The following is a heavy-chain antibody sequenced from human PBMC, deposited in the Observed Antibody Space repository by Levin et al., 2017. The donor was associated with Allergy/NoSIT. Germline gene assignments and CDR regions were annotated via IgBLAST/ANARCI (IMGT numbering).Heavy chain of an antibody. CDR3: AWTYSSSSTWFDP. V-gene: IGHV4-39*01. CDR2: IFYSGRT. CDR1: YASISSSSFS. Sequence: SETLSLTCSVSYASISSSSFSWGWLRQPPGKGLEWFGTIFYSGRTHYNPSLKSRATMSLDKPENQSSLKLTAVTAADTAVYFCAWTYSSSSTWFDPWGQGTLVTVSS. D-gene: IGHD6-6*01. J-gene: IGHJ5*02.